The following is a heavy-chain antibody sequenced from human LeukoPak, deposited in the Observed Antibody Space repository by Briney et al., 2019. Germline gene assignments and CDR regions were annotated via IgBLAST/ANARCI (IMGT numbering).Heavy chain of an antibody. J-gene: IGHJ3*02. D-gene: IGHD5-24*01. CDR3: ARKEARRDGYNAVGAFDI. V-gene: IGHV4-39*07. CDR1: GGSISSSSYY. Sequence: SETLSLTCTVSGGSISSSSYYWGWIRQPPGKGLEWIGSIYYSRSTYYNPSLKSRVTISVDTSKNQFSLKLSSVTAADTAVYYCARKEARRDGYNAVGAFDIWGQGTMVTVSS. CDR2: IYYSRST.